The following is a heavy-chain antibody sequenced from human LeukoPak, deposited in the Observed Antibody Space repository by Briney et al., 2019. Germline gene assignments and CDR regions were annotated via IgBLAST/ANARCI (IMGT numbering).Heavy chain of an antibody. J-gene: IGHJ6*03. V-gene: IGHV1-18*01. Sequence: GASVKVSCKASGYTFTSYGISWVRQAPGQGLEWMGWISAYNGNTNYAQKLQGRVTMTTDTSTSTAYMELRSLRSDDTAVYYCARVPRNMATKISYYYMDVWGKGTTVTVSS. CDR3: ARVPRNMATKISYYYMDV. CDR2: ISAYNGNT. D-gene: IGHD5-12*01. CDR1: GYTFTSYG.